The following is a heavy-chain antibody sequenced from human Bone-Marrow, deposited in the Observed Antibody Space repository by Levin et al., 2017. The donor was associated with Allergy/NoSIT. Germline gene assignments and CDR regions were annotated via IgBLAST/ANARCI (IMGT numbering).Heavy chain of an antibody. CDR2: ISGSGGST. CDR3: AKTQEKRIYGDYGV. J-gene: IGHJ4*02. Sequence: GGSLRLSCAASGFTFSSYAMSWVRQAPGKGLEWVSAISGSGGSTYYADSVKGRFTISRDNSKNTLYLQMNSLRAEDTAVYYCAKTQEKRIYGDYGVGGQGTLVTVSS. CDR1: GFTFSSYA. V-gene: IGHV3-23*01. D-gene: IGHD4-17*01.